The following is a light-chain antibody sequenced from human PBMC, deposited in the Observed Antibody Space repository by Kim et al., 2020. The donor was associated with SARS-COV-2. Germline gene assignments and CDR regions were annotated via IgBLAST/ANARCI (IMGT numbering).Light chain of an antibody. V-gene: IGLV2-11*01. Sequence: QSVTISCTGTSSCVGGYNYVSWYPQHPGKAPKVLIYDVSKRPSGVPDRFSGSKSGNTASLTISGLQAEDEADYYCCSYAGSYTNYVFGTGTKVTVL. J-gene: IGLJ1*01. CDR2: DVS. CDR3: CSYAGSYTNYV. CDR1: SSCVGGYNY.